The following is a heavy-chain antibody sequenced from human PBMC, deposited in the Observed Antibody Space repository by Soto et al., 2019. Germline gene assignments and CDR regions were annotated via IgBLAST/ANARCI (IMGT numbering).Heavy chain of an antibody. J-gene: IGHJ4*02. D-gene: IGHD2-2*01. Sequence: QVQLVQSGAEVKKPGSSVKVSCKASGGTFSSYAISWVRQAPGQGLEWMGGIIPIFGTANYAQKFQGRVTITADESTSRAYMELSSLRTEDTAVYYCASLGGCSSTSCPLGYWGQGTLVSVSS. CDR1: GGTFSSYA. CDR3: ASLGGCSSTSCPLGY. CDR2: IIPIFGTA. V-gene: IGHV1-69*01.